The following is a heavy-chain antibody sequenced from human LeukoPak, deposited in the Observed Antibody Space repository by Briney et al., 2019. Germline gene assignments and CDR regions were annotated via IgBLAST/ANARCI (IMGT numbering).Heavy chain of an antibody. CDR3: ARGGIRGYSAFDNLDF. CDR1: GASINDFY. Sequence: KPSETLSLTCAVSGASINDFYWTWIRQPPGKGLEWIGYVYYGGSTNYNPSLKSRVSMSVDTSKNQFSLTLTSVIVADTAFYYCARGGIRGYSAFDNLDFWGLGTHVTVSS. CDR2: VYYGGST. V-gene: IGHV4-59*01. D-gene: IGHD5-12*01. J-gene: IGHJ4*02.